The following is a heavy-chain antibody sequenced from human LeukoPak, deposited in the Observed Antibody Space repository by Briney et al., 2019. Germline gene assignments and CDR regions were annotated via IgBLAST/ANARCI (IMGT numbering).Heavy chain of an antibody. CDR3: ARGLKYYYDSSGYYWYFDL. V-gene: IGHV4-31*03. J-gene: IGHJ2*01. Sequence: SQTLSLTCTVSGGSISSGGYYWSWIRQHPGKGLEWIGYIYYSGSTYYNPSLKSRVTISVDTSKNQFSLKLSSVTAADTAVYYCARGLKYYYDSSGYYWYFDLWGRGTLVTVSS. D-gene: IGHD3-22*01. CDR1: GGSISSGGYY. CDR2: IYYSGST.